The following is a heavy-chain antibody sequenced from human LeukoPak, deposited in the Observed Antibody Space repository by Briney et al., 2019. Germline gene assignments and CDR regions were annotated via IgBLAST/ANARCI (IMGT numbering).Heavy chain of an antibody. CDR3: ARGVEPLAANTLAY. J-gene: IGHJ4*02. D-gene: IGHD1-14*01. CDR2: RYSDGNT. V-gene: IGHV3-53*01. Sequence: PGGSLRLSCAASGFTIITNDMNWVRQAPGKGLEWVSVRYSDGNTKYSDSVQGRCTISIDNSKNTLYLEMNSLRPDDTAVYYCARGVEPLAANTLAYWGQGTLVTVSS. CDR1: GFTIITND.